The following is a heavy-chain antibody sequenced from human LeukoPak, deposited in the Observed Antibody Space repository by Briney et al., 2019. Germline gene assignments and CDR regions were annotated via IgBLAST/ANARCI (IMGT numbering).Heavy chain of an antibody. V-gene: IGHV3-48*02. CDR1: GFTFSSYS. CDR3: ARGYGATDY. D-gene: IGHD4-17*01. Sequence: GGSLRLSCAASGFTFSSYSMNWVRQAPGKGLECVSYISSGSGSIYYADSVQGRFTISRDNAKNSLFLQMNGLRDEDTAVYCCARGYGATDYWGQGTLVTVSS. CDR2: ISSGSGSI. J-gene: IGHJ4*02.